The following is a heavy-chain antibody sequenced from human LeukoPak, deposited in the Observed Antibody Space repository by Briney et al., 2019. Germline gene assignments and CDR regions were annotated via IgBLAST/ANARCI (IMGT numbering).Heavy chain of an antibody. CDR3: ARGIRLDFDY. CDR1: GFTVNSNY. CDR2: IDSGGST. Sequence: RGSLRLSCAASGFTVNSNYMNWVRQAPGKGLEWVSVIDSGGSTYYADSVKGRFTISRDNSKNTLYLQMNSLRAEDTAVYYCARGIRLDFDYWGQGALVTVSS. J-gene: IGHJ4*02. V-gene: IGHV3-53*01. D-gene: IGHD6-19*01.